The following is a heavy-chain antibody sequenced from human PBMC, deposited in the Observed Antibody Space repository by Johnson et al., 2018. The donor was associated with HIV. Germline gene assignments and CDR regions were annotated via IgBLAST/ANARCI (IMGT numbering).Heavy chain of an antibody. D-gene: IGHD2-21*01. Sequence: VQLLESGGGLVQPGGSLRLSCAASGFTFSDHYMDWVRQAPGKGLEWVGGTRNKANSYTTEYATSVKGRFTISRDDSKNSLYLKMTSLKTEDTAVYYCARGVLGGIGDPDAFDIWGQGTMVTVSS. CDR3: ARGVLGGIGDPDAFDI. CDR2: TRNKANSYTT. J-gene: IGHJ3*02. CDR1: GFTFSDHY. V-gene: IGHV3-72*01.